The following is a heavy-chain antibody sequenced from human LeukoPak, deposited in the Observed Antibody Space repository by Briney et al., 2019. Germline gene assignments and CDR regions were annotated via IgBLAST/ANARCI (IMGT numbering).Heavy chain of an antibody. CDR1: GFTFGSYA. CDR3: AKGSSSWYPFDY. V-gene: IGHV3-23*01. CDR2: ISGGGDST. J-gene: IGHJ4*02. D-gene: IGHD6-13*01. Sequence: GGSLRLSCAASGFTFGSYAMSWVRQAPGKGLEWVSAISGGGDSTYFADSVKGRFTISRDNSKNTLYLQMNTLGAEDTAVYYCAKGSSSWYPFDYWGQGTLVTVSS.